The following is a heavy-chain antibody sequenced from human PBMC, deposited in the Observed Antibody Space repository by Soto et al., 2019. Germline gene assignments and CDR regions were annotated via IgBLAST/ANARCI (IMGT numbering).Heavy chain of an antibody. CDR1: GFTFTSSA. D-gene: IGHD6-19*01. Sequence: ASVKVSCKASGFTFTSSAMQWVRQARGQRLEWIGWIVVGSGNTNYAQKFQERVTITRDMSTSTAYMELSSLRSEDTAVYYCAASSLRTKIAVAANRYAFDIWGQGTMVTVSS. CDR2: IVVGSGNT. V-gene: IGHV1-58*02. CDR3: AASSLRTKIAVAANRYAFDI. J-gene: IGHJ3*02.